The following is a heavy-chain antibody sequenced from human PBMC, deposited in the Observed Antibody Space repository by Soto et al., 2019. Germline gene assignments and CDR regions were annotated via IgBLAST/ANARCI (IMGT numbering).Heavy chain of an antibody. D-gene: IGHD6-13*01. J-gene: IGHJ6*03. V-gene: IGHV4-59*08. CDR2: IYYSGST. CDR3: ARLGRPDSSSWYGYCYYMDV. Sequence: SETLSLTCTVSGGSISSYYWSWIRQPPGKGLEWIGYIYYSGSTNYNPSLKSRVTISVDTSKNQFSLKLSSVTAADTAVYYCARLGRPDSSSWYGYCYYMDVWGKGTTVTVSS. CDR1: GGSISSYY.